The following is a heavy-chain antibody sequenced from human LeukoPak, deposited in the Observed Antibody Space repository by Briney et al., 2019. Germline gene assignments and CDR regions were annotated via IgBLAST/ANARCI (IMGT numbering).Heavy chain of an antibody. D-gene: IGHD6-19*01. V-gene: IGHV4-39*07. CDR1: GGSISSSSYY. CDR2: IYYSGST. Sequence: SETLSLTCTVSGGSISSSSYYWGWIRQPPGKGLEWIGSIYYSGSTYYNPSLKSRVTISVDTSKNQFSLKLSSVTAADTAVYYCAFRRGIAVAGSEFFDYWGQGTLVTVSS. J-gene: IGHJ4*02. CDR3: AFRRGIAVAGSEFFDY.